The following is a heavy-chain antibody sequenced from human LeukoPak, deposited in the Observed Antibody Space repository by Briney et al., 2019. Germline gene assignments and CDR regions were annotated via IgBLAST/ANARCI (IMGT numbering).Heavy chain of an antibody. CDR1: GYTFTSYD. D-gene: IGHD6-19*01. V-gene: IGHV1-8*03. CDR3: ARDSSGWYHWFDP. Sequence: ASVKVSCKASGYTFTSYDINWVRQATGQGLEWMGWMNPNSGNTDYAQNFQGRLTITRNTSTSTAYMELTNLRSGDTAVYYCARDSSGWYHWFDPWGQGTLVTVSS. J-gene: IGHJ5*02. CDR2: MNPNSGNT.